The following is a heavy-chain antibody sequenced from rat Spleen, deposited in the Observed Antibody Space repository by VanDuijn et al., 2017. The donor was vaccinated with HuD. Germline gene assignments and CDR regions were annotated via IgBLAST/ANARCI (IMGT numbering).Heavy chain of an antibody. V-gene: IGHV5S13*01. D-gene: IGHD1-2*01. Sequence: EVQLVESGGGLXXPGXXLKLSCXXXGFXXXDXXXDWXXXAPGKGLERLASISRGGGNTYYRDACKGRFTISRDKAKNTLYLQMDSLRSEDTATYYCARPDSSLYVMDAWGQGASVTVSS. CDR1: GFXXXDXX. CDR2: ISRGGGNT. CDR3: ARPDSSLYVMDA. J-gene: IGHJ4*01.